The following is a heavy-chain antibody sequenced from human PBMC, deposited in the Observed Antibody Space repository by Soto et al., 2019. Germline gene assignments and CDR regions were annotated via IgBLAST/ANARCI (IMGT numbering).Heavy chain of an antibody. CDR1: GFTFSSYS. D-gene: IGHD3-3*01. CDR3: ARGLGKATIFRPDAFDI. CDR2: ISSSSSTI. J-gene: IGHJ3*02. Sequence: GGSLRLSCAASGFTFSSYSMNWVRQAPGKGLEWVSYISSSSSTIYYADSVKGRFTISRDNAKNSLYLQMNSLRDEDTAVYYCARGLGKATIFRPDAFDIWGQGTVVTVSS. V-gene: IGHV3-48*02.